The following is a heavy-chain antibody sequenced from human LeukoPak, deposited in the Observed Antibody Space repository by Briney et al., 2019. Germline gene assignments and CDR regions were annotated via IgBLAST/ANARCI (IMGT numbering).Heavy chain of an antibody. V-gene: IGHV4-34*01. CDR1: GGSFSGYY. CDR3: AKPMLASSSWYGRYFQH. Sequence: SETLSLTCAVYGGSFSGYYWSWIRQPPGKGLEWIGEIYHSGSTNYNPSLKGRVTISVDKSKNQFSLKLSSVTAADTAVYYCAKPMLASSSWYGRYFQHWGQGTLVTVSS. D-gene: IGHD6-13*01. CDR2: IYHSGST. J-gene: IGHJ1*01.